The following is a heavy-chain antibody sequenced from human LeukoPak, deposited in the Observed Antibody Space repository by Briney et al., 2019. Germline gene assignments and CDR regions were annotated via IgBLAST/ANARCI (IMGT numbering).Heavy chain of an antibody. J-gene: IGHJ5*02. CDR3: AKLIWFGELFGFDP. D-gene: IGHD3-10*01. CDR1: GGSLSSYY. CDR2: IYYSGST. Sequence: PSETLSLTCTVSGGSLSSYYWSWIRQPPGKGLEWIGYIYYSGSTNYNPSLKSRVTISVDTSKNQFSLKLSSVTAADTAVYYCAKLIWFGELFGFDPWGQGTLVTVSS. V-gene: IGHV4-59*08.